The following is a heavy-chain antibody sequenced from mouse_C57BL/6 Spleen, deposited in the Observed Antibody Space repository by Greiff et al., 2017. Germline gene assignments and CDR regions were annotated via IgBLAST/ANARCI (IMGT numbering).Heavy chain of an antibody. CDR3: ARNPSRGTVAGGYFDV. D-gene: IGHD1-1*01. CDR1: GFSLTSYA. V-gene: IGHV2-9-1*01. CDR2: IWTGGGT. Sequence: QVQLQESGPGLVAPSQSLSITCTVSGFSLTSYAISWVRQPPGKGLEWLGVIWTGGGTNYNSALKSRLSISKDNSKSQVFLKMNSLQTDDTARYYCARNPSRGTVAGGYFDVWGTGTTVTVSS. J-gene: IGHJ1*03.